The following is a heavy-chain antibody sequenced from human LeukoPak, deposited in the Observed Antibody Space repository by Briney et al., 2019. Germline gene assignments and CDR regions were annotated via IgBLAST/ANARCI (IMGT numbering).Heavy chain of an antibody. D-gene: IGHD3-16*01. V-gene: IGHV3-33*06. CDR3: AKQRGGDAFDL. J-gene: IGHJ3*01. Sequence: PGGSLRLSCAASGFTFSSYGMHWVRQAPGKGLEWVAVIWYDGSNKYYADSVKGRFTISRDNSKNTLYLQMNGLRADDTAIYYCAKQRGGDAFDLWGQGTMVTVPS. CDR1: GFTFSSYG. CDR2: IWYDGSNK.